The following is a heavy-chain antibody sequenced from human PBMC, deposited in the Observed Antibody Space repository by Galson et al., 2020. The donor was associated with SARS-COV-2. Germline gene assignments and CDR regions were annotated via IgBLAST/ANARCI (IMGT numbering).Heavy chain of an antibody. J-gene: IGHJ3*02. CDR2: INTRSGYI. CDR1: GFTFSDYY. CDR3: ARDLGVVRMITSEDAGDM. Sequence: GESLKISCAASGFTFSDYYMTWIRQAPGKGLEWVSNINTRSGYINYSDSVQGRFTISRDNARNSLYLQMNSLRTEDTAVYFCARDLGVVRMITSEDAGDMWGQGTMVTVSS. V-gene: IGHV3-11*06. D-gene: IGHD3-16*01.